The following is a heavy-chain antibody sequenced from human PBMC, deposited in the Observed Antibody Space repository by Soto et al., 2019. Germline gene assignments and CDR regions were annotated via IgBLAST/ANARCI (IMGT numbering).Heavy chain of an antibody. CDR3: ARVGPYCVSPSCHDY. CDR1: GYTFTNYG. J-gene: IGHJ4*02. D-gene: IGHD2-2*01. V-gene: IGHV1-18*01. CDR2: ISAYNGNT. Sequence: QVQLVQSGAEVKKPGASVKVSCKASGYTFTNYGISWLRQAPGQGLEWMGWISAYNGNTDYAQKLQGRVTMTTDTSTSTAYMELRSLGSDDTAVYYCARVGPYCVSPSCHDYWGQGTLVTVSS.